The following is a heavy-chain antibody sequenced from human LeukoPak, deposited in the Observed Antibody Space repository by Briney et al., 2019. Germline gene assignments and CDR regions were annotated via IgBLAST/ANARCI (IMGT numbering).Heavy chain of an antibody. CDR2: IWYDGSNK. V-gene: IGHV3-33*01. CDR1: GFTFSSYG. D-gene: IGHD3-3*01. CDR3: ARSNYDFWSGPPSYNWFDP. J-gene: IGHJ5*02. Sequence: PGGSLRLSCAASGFTFSSYGMHWVRQAPGKGLEWVAVIWYDGSNKYYADSVKGRFTISRDNSKNTLYLQMNSLRAEDTAVYYCARSNYDFWSGPPSYNWFDPWGQGTLVTVSS.